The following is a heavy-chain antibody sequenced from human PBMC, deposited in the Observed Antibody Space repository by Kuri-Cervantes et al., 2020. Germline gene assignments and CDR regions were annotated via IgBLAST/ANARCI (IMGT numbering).Heavy chain of an antibody. J-gene: IGHJ3*02. CDR1: GYTFTSYG. V-gene: IGHV1-8*02. CDR2: MNPNSGNT. D-gene: IGHD3-3*01. Sequence: ASVKVSCKASGYTFTSYGISWVRQAPGQGLEWMGWMNPNSGNTGYAQKFQGRVTMTRNTSISTAYMELSSLRSEDTAVYYCARMNRITIFGVVIHDAFDIWGQGTMVTVSS. CDR3: ARMNRITIFGVVIHDAFDI.